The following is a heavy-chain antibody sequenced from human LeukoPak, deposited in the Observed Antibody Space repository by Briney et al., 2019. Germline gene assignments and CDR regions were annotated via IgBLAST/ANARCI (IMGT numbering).Heavy chain of an antibody. CDR3: ARPKYSSGWYPDY. Sequence: PGGSLRLSCAASGFTFSSYGMHWVRQAPGKGLEWVTFISYDGSDKYYADSVTGRFTISRDNSKNTLYLQMISLSAEDTAVYYCARPKYSSGWYPDYWGQGTLVTVSS. V-gene: IGHV3-30*03. CDR2: ISYDGSDK. J-gene: IGHJ4*02. CDR1: GFTFSSYG. D-gene: IGHD6-19*01.